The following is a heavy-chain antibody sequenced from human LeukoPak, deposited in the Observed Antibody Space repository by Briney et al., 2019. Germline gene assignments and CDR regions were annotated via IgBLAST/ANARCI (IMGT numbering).Heavy chain of an antibody. Sequence: GGSLRLSCAASGFTFDDYGMSWVRQAPGKGLGWVSGINWHGGSTGYADSVKGRVTISRDNAKNSLYLQMNSLRAEDTAVYYCAELGITMIGGVWGKGTTVTISS. CDR3: AELGITMIGGV. CDR2: INWHGGST. V-gene: IGHV3-20*04. J-gene: IGHJ6*04. CDR1: GFTFDDYG. D-gene: IGHD3-10*02.